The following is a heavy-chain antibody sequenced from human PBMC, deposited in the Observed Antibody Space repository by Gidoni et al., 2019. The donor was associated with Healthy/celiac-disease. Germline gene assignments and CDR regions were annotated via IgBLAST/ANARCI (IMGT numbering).Heavy chain of an antibody. CDR3: ARDGGDRYYYYYGMDV. J-gene: IGHJ6*02. V-gene: IGHV3-11*06. CDR1: GFTFSDYY. Sequence: QVQLVESGGGLVKPGGSLRLSCAASGFTFSDYYMSWIRQAPGKGLEWVSYISSSSSYTNYADSVKGRFTISRDNAKNSLYLQMNSLRAEDTAVYYCARDGGDRYYYYYGMDVWGQGTTVTVSS. CDR2: ISSSSSYT. D-gene: IGHD2-21*02.